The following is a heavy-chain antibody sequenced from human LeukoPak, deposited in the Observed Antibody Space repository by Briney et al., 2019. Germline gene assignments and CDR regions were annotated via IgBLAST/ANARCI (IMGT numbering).Heavy chain of an antibody. Sequence: SETLSLTCAVSGGSFSGYYWSWLRQPPGKGLEWIGEINHSGSTNYNPSLKSRVTISVDTSKNQFSLKLSAVTAADTAVYYCARGLSDSSGYLPWGQGTLVTVSS. CDR1: GGSFSGYY. CDR3: ARGLSDSSGYLP. J-gene: IGHJ4*02. CDR2: INHSGST. V-gene: IGHV4-34*01. D-gene: IGHD3-22*01.